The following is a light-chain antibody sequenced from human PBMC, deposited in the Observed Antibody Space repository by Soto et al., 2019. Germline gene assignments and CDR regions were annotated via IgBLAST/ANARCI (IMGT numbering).Light chain of an antibody. Sequence: EIVLTQSPATLSLSPGERATLSCRASQSVSSYLAWYQQKAGQAPRLLIYDASNRATGIPARFSGSGSGTDFTLTISSLEPEDFAVYYCQQRSNWPPFTFGPGTKVDIK. V-gene: IGKV3-11*01. CDR1: QSVSSY. CDR3: QQRSNWPPFT. CDR2: DAS. J-gene: IGKJ3*01.